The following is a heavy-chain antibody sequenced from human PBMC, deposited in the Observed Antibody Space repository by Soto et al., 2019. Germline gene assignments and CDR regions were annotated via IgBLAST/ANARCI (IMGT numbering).Heavy chain of an antibody. V-gene: IGHV1-24*01. CDR3: ARVKRRVFGVVIADPDYYYYGMDV. J-gene: IGHJ6*02. D-gene: IGHD3-3*01. Sequence: GASVKVSCKVAGYTLTELSMHWVRQAPGKGIEWMGGFDPEDGETIYAQKFQGRVTMTEDTSTDTAYMELSSLRSEDTAVYYCARVKRRVFGVVIADPDYYYYGMDVWGQGTTVTVSS. CDR1: GYTLTELS. CDR2: FDPEDGET.